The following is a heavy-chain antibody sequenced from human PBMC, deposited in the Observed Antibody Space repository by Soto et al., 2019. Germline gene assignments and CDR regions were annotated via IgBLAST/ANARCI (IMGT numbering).Heavy chain of an antibody. CDR3: ASSSPRVDV. D-gene: IGHD6-6*01. J-gene: IGHJ6*04. CDR2: INHSGST. V-gene: IGHV4-34*01. CDR1: GGSFSGYY. Sequence: SETLSLTCAVYGGSFSGYYWSWIRQPPGKGLEWIGEINHSGSTNYNPSLKSRVTISVDTSKNQFSLKLSSVTAADTAVYYCASSSPRVDVWGKGTTVTVSS.